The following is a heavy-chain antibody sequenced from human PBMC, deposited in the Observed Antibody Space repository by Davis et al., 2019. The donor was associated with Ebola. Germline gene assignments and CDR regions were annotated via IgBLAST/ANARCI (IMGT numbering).Heavy chain of an antibody. CDR3: AKREY. Sequence: AESLRLSCVASGFTFSSYGMHSVRLVPGKGLEWVAVISYDGSNKYYADSVKGRFTISRDNSKNTLYLQMNSLRAEDTAVYYCAKREYWGQGTLVTVSS. J-gene: IGHJ4*02. CDR1: GFTFSSYG. V-gene: IGHV3-30*18. CDR2: ISYDGSNK.